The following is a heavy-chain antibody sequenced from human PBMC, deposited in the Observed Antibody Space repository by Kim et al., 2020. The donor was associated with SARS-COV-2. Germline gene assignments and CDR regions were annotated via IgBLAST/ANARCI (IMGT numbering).Heavy chain of an antibody. D-gene: IGHD5-18*01. CDR2: INSDGSVT. V-gene: IGHV3-74*01. CDR1: GFTFVDYF. Sequence: GGSLRLSCVASGFTFVDYFMHWVRQAPGKGLVWVSRINSDGSVTNYADSVKGRLTVSRDNAKNTLYLQMNSLRAEDTAVYYCARAYTAPYYWGQGTLVAVSS. J-gene: IGHJ4*02. CDR3: ARAYTAPYY.